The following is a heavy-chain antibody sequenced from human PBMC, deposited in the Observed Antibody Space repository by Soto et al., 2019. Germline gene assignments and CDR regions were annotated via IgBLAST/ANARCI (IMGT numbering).Heavy chain of an antibody. J-gene: IGHJ4*02. V-gene: IGHV3-7*01. CDR2: IKEDGSDK. CDR1: GFTFEKYW. CDR3: ARGRSTDY. Sequence: DVQLLESGGALVQPGESLRLSCAASGFTFEKYWMTWARQAPGKGLELVANIKEDGSDKTYVDSVKGRFTVSRDNTKDFPFLQMNILRDEDTAVYYCARGRSTDYWGQGTLVIVSS.